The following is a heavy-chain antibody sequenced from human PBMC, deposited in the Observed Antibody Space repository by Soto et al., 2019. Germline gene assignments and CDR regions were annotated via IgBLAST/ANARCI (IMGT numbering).Heavy chain of an antibody. CDR1: GFTFSTYG. CDR3: ASAVGPYYY. Sequence: PGGSLRLSCAASGFTFSTYGIHWVRQAPGKGLEWVAVIWHDGSNKYYADSVKGRFTISRDNSKSTLYLQMDSLRAEDTAVYYCASAVGPYYYWGQGTLVPGSS. CDR2: IWHDGSNK. J-gene: IGHJ4*02. V-gene: IGHV3-33*01. D-gene: IGHD2-21*01.